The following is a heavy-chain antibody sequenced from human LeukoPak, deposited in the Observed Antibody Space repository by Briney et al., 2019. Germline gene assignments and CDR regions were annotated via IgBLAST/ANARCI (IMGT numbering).Heavy chain of an antibody. CDR2: IYYSGST. V-gene: IGHV4-30-4*01. Sequence: SQTLSLTCTVSGGSISSGDYYWSWIRQPPGKGLEWIGYIYYSGSTYYNPSLKSRATISVDTSKNQFSLKLSSVTAADTAVYYCARGRYDSSGYYKFLNWFDPWGQGTLVTVSS. CDR3: ARGRYDSSGYYKFLNWFDP. D-gene: IGHD3-22*01. J-gene: IGHJ5*02. CDR1: GGSISSGDYY.